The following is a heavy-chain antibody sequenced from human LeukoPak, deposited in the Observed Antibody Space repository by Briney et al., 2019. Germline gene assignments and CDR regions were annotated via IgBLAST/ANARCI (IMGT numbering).Heavy chain of an antibody. CDR2: ISSSGSNI. J-gene: IGHJ4*02. Sequence: XCAXYGFXFXSYEMNWVRQAPGKGLEWVSYISSSGSNIYYADSVKGRFTISRDNAKNSLYLQMNSLRAEDTAVYYCAKDRRTYYYDSSGYHHWGQGTLVTVSS. CDR1: GFXFXSYE. D-gene: IGHD3-22*01. CDR3: AKDRRTYYYDSSGYHH. V-gene: IGHV3-48*03.